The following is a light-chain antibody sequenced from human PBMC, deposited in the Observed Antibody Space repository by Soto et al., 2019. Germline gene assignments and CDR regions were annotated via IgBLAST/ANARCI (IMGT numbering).Light chain of an antibody. V-gene: IGKV3-15*01. CDR3: QQYDNWPQT. J-gene: IGKJ1*01. CDR1: ETVATN. Sequence: VMTQSPATLSVSPGERATLSCWASETVATNLAWYQQKPGQAPRLLIYGASTRATGIPARFSGTGSGTDFTLTVSSLQSEDFAVYYCQQYDNWPQTFGQGTKVDIK. CDR2: GAS.